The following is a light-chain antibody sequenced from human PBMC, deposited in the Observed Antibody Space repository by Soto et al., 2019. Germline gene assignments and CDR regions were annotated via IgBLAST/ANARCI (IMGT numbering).Light chain of an antibody. V-gene: IGLV2-8*01. J-gene: IGLJ2*01. CDR2: EVT. CDR1: SSDVGGYKY. CDR3: SSYGGTNNVV. Sequence: QSALTQPPSASGSPGQSVTISCTGTSSDVGGYKYVSWYQHHPGKAPKVVIYEVTKRPSGVPDRFSGSQSGNTASLTVSGLQAEDEADYYCSSYGGTNNVVFGGGTNLTVL.